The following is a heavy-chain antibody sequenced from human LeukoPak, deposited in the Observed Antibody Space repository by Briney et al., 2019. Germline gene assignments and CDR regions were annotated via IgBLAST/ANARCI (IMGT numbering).Heavy chain of an antibody. J-gene: IGHJ3*02. V-gene: IGHV1-69*04. Sequence: SVKVSCKASGGTFSSYAISWVRQAPGQGLEWMGRSIPIFGIANYAQKFQGRVTITADKSTSTAYMELSSLRSEDTAVYYCARDAIDAFDIWGQGTMVTVSS. CDR2: SIPIFGIA. CDR3: ARDAIDAFDI. CDR1: GGTFSSYA.